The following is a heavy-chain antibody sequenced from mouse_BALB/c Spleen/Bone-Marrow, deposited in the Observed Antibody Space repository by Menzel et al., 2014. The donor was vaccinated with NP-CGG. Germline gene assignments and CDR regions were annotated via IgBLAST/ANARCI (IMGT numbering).Heavy chain of an antibody. Sequence: CKASGYTFTSYFIHWVKQRPGQGLEWIGWIYPGDGSTKYNEKFKGKSTLTAYKSSITAYMVLSSLNSEHSAIYLCARGEYYYGSGRACCAYWGQGTLGTGSA. CDR2: IYPGDGST. J-gene: IGHJ3*01. CDR1: GYTFTSYF. CDR3: ARGEYYYGSGRACCAY. V-gene: IGHV1S56*01. D-gene: IGHD1-1*01.